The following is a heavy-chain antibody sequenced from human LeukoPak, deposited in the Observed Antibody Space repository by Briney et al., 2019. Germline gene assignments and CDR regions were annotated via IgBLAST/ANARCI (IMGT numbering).Heavy chain of an antibody. J-gene: IGHJ6*04. V-gene: IGHV4-34*01. CDR3: ARGSTYYDILTGYPAYFSRYGMDV. CDR1: GGSFSGYY. CDR2: INHSGST. D-gene: IGHD3-9*01. Sequence: SETLSLTCAVYGGSFSGYYWSWIRQPPGKGPEWIGEINHSGSTNYNPSLKSRVTISVDTSKNQFSLKLSSVTAADTAVYYCARGSTYYDILTGYPAYFSRYGMDVWGKGTTVTVSS.